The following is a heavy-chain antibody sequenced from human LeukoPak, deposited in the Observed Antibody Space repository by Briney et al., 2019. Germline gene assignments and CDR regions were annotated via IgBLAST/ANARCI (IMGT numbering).Heavy chain of an antibody. V-gene: IGHV3-30*03. CDR1: GFTFSSYG. Sequence: GRSLRLSCAASGFTFSSYGMHWVRQAPGKGLEWVAVISYDGSNKYYADSVKGRFTISRDNSKNTLYLQMNSLRAEDTAVYYCARSSTGYSSLNGFDYWGQGTLVTVSS. CDR2: ISYDGSNK. J-gene: IGHJ4*02. CDR3: ARSSTGYSSLNGFDY. D-gene: IGHD6-19*01.